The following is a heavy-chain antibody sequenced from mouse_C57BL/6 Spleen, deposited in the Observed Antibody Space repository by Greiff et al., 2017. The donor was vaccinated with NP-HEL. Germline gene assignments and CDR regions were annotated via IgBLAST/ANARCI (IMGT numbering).Heavy chain of an antibody. J-gene: IGHJ1*03. V-gene: IGHV1-55*01. CDR1: GYTFTSYW. CDR2: IYPGSGST. D-gene: IGHD1-1*01. CDR3: ASQGYYYGSSYWYFDV. Sequence: VQRVESGAELVKPGASVKMSCKASGYTFTSYWITWVKQRPGQGLEWIGDIYPGSGSTNYNEKFKSKATLTVDTSSSTAYMQLSSLTSEDSAVYYCASQGYYYGSSYWYFDVWGTGTTVTVSS.